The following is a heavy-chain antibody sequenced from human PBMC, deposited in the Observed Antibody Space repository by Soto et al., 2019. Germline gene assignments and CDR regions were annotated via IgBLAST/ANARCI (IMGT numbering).Heavy chain of an antibody. D-gene: IGHD3-3*01. J-gene: IGHJ1*01. CDR2: IRSKANSYAT. Sequence: GGSLRLSCAASGFTFSGSSRHWVRQASGKGLEWVGRIRSKANSYATAYAASVKGRFTISRDDSKNTAYLQMNSLKTEDTAVYYCTRQAYDFWSGYHEYFQHWGQGTLVTVSS. CDR1: GFTFSGSS. V-gene: IGHV3-73*01. CDR3: TRQAYDFWSGYHEYFQH.